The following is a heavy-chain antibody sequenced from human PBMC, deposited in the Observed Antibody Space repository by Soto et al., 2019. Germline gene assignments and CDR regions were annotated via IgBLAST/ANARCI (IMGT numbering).Heavy chain of an antibody. CDR2: ILHDETP. D-gene: IGHD2-21*01. Sequence: XGSLILSCAASGFTFSTYAMTLVRQAPGRGLEWVSTILHDETPFYTDSVKGRFTISRDNVRGTLYLQMNGLRVEDAALYFCAKDLFPTSGQRFFFESWGQGSLVTVSS. V-gene: IGHV3-23*01. CDR1: GFTFSTYA. J-gene: IGHJ4*02. CDR3: AKDLFPTSGQRFFFES.